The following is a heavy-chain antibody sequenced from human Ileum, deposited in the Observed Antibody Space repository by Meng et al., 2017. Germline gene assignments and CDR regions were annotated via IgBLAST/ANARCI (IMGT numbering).Heavy chain of an antibody. Sequence: QGPLQESGPGLVRPSETLSLTCNVSGGSVSSASYYWSWIRQPPGKGLEWIGLIHYSGSRNYNPSLKSRVTMSVDTFKNQVSLRLTSVTAADTAVYYCARFYGSGTFEVHDYWGQGTLVTVSS. J-gene: IGHJ4*02. D-gene: IGHD3-10*01. CDR3: ARFYGSGTFEVHDY. CDR2: IHYSGSR. CDR1: GGSVSSASYY. V-gene: IGHV4-61*01.